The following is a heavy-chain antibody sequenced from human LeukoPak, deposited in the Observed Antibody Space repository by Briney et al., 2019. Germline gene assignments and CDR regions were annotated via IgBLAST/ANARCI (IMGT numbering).Heavy chain of an antibody. V-gene: IGHV3-64*01. CDR3: ARGILYDSSGGYYFDY. Sequence: GGSLRLSCAASGFTLSSYAMHWVRQAPGKGLEYVSAISSNGGSTYYANSVKGRFTISRDNSKNTLYLQMGSLRAEDMAVYYCARGILYDSSGGYYFDYWGQGTLVTVSS. D-gene: IGHD3-22*01. CDR2: ISSNGGST. CDR1: GFTLSSYA. J-gene: IGHJ4*02.